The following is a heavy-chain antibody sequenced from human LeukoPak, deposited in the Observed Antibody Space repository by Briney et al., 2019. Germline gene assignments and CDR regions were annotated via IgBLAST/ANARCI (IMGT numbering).Heavy chain of an antibody. CDR3: AGSKASVGSGSYI. CDR2: ISSSGSTI. V-gene: IGHV3-48*03. Sequence: GGSLRLSCAASGFTFSSYEMNWVRQAPGRGLEWVSYISSSGSTIYYADSVKGRFTISGDNAKNSLYLQMNSLRAEDTAVYYCAGSKASVGSGSYIWGQGTLVTVSS. J-gene: IGHJ4*02. D-gene: IGHD3-10*01. CDR1: GFTFSSYE.